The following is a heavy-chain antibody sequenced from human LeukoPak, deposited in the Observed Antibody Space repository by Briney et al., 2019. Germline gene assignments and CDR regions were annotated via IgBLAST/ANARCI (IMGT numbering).Heavy chain of an antibody. CDR1: GFTFSSYA. D-gene: IGHD6-13*01. J-gene: IGHJ4*02. Sequence: PGGSLRLSCAASGFTFSSYAMSWVRQAPGKGLEWVSSISGSGGSTYYADSVKGRFTISRDNSKKTLYLQMNSLRAEDTAVYYCAKRFSNRIAGQSDYWGQGTLVTVSS. CDR3: AKRFSNRIAGQSDY. CDR2: ISGSGGST. V-gene: IGHV3-23*01.